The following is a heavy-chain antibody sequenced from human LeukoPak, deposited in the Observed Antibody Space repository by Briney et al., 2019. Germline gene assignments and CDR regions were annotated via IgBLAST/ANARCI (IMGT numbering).Heavy chain of an antibody. V-gene: IGHV1-18*01. Sequence: ASVKVSRKASGYTFTSYGISWVRQAPGQGLEWMGWISAYNGNTNYAQKLQGRVTMTTDTSTSTAYMELRSLRSDDTAVYYCARGSQWIQLCRYLDYWGQGTLVTVSS. CDR1: GYTFTSYG. D-gene: IGHD5-18*01. J-gene: IGHJ4*02. CDR2: ISAYNGNT. CDR3: ARGSQWIQLCRYLDY.